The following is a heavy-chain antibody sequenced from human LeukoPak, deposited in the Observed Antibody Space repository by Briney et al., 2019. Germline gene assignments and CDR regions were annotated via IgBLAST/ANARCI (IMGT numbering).Heavy chain of an antibody. D-gene: IGHD2-15*01. V-gene: IGHV1-2*02. CDR2: INPNSGGT. CDR3: TLTYCSGGSCYSDYFDY. CDR1: GYTFTGYY. Sequence: GASVKVSCKASGYTFTGYYMHWVRQAPGQGLEWMGWINPNSGGTNYAQKFQGRVTMTRDTSISTAYMELSRLRSDDTAVYYCTLTYCSGGSCYSDYFDYWGRGTPVTVSS. J-gene: IGHJ4*02.